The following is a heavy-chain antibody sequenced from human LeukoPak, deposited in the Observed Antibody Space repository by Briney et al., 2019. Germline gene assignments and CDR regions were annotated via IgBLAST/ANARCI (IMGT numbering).Heavy chain of an antibody. CDR2: IRYDGSNK. CDR3: AKDKEDSHPGAFDI. Sequence: GGSLRLSCAASGFTVSSNYMSWVRQAPGKGLEWVAFIRYDGSNKYYADSVKGRFTISRDNSKNTLYLQMNSLRAEDTAVYYCAKDKEDSHPGAFDIWGQGTMVTVSS. J-gene: IGHJ3*02. D-gene: IGHD3/OR15-3a*01. CDR1: GFTVSSNY. V-gene: IGHV3-30*02.